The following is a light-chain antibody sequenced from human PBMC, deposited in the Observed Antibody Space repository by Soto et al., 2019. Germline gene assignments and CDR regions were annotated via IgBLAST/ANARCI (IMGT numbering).Light chain of an antibody. CDR2: DAF. CDR3: QQYANLPLT. Sequence: DIPMTQSPSSLSASVGDRVTITCRASQSISSWLAWYQQKPGKAPKLLIFDAFSLESGVPSRFSGSRSGTEFTLTISSLQPDDYATYYCQQYANLPLTFGPGTRVHIK. CDR1: QSISSW. V-gene: IGKV1-5*01. J-gene: IGKJ3*01.